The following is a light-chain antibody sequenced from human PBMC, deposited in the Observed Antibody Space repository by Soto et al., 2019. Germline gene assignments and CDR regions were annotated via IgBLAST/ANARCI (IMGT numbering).Light chain of an antibody. CDR3: QQRSNWQFT. CDR2: AAS. Sequence: EIVLTQSPATLSLSPGEIATLSCRASQSVSSYLAWYQQKPGQAPRLLIYAASTRATGIPARASGSGSVTDLTLNISSLEPDDFAVYYCQQRSNWQFTFGPGTQGDIK. J-gene: IGKJ3*01. V-gene: IGKV3-11*01. CDR1: QSVSSY.